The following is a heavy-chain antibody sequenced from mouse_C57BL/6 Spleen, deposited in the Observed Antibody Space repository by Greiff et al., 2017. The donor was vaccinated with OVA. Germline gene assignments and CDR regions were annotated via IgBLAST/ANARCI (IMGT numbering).Heavy chain of an antibody. CDR3: AVSVTTGPWFAY. Sequence: VQLHQPGAELVKPGASVKVSCKASGYTFTSYWMHWVKQRPGQGLEWIGRIHPSDSDTNYNQKFKGKATLTVDKSSSTAYMQLSSLTSEDSAVYYCAVSVTTGPWFAYWGQGTLVTVSA. V-gene: IGHV1-74*01. CDR2: IHPSDSDT. D-gene: IGHD2-2*01. J-gene: IGHJ3*01. CDR1: GYTFTSYW.